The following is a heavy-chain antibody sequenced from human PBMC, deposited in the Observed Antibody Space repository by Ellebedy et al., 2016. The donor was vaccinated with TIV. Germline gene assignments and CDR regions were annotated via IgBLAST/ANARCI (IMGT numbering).Heavy chain of an antibody. V-gene: IGHV4-4*02. Sequence: SETLSLXXAVSGGSISSSNWWSWVRQPPGKGLEWIGEIYHSGSTNYNPSLKSRVTISVDKSKNQFSLKLSSVTAADTAVYYCALGPLGQQLAIDYWGQGTLVTVSS. CDR1: GGSISSSNW. CDR2: IYHSGST. J-gene: IGHJ4*02. D-gene: IGHD6-13*01. CDR3: ALGPLGQQLAIDY.